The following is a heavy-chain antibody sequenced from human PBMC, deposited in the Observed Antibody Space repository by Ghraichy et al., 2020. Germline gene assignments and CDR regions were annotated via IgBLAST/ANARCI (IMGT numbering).Heavy chain of an antibody. CDR2: IIPIFGTA. V-gene: IGHV1-69*01. Sequence: VSCKASGGTFSSYAISWVRQAPGQGLEWMGGIIPIFGTANYAQKFQGRVTITADESTSTAYMELSSLRSEDTAVYYCASLGLTGPDFSRETMDVWGQGTTVTVSS. D-gene: IGHD3-9*01. CDR3: ASLGLTGPDFSRETMDV. CDR1: GGTFSSYA. J-gene: IGHJ6*02.